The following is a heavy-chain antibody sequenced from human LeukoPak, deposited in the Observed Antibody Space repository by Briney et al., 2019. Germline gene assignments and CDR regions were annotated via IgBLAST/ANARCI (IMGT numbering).Heavy chain of an antibody. CDR2: IYSSGSP. CDR1: GGSISSYY. CDR3: TRGRFSPWY. D-gene: IGHD5-24*01. V-gene: IGHV4-59*01. J-gene: IGHJ4*02. Sequence: SETLALTCTVSGGSISSYYWSWFRQPPGEGLEWIGYIYSSGSPNHTPSLKRRVTISVDTSKNQFSLKVTSVTAADTAVYYCTRGRFSPWYWGQGTLVTVSS.